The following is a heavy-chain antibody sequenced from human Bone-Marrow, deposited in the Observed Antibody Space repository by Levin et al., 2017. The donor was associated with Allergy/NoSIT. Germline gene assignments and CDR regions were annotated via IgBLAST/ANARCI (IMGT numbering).Heavy chain of an antibody. J-gene: IGHJ4*02. CDR2: VYHDGTT. V-gene: IGHV4-34*01. CDR1: GGSFSDFH. D-gene: IGHD4/OR15-4a*01. Sequence: NTSETLSLTCGVYGGSFSDFHWTWIRQTPGKRLEWIGEVYHDGTTNYHPSLETRVTVSVDTSKNQFSLKLRSVTAADSAVYYCAGALSKFDCWGQGTLVTVST. CDR3: AGALSKFDC.